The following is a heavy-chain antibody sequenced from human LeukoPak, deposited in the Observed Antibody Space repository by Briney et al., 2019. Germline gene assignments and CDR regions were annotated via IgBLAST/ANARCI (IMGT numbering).Heavy chain of an antibody. J-gene: IGHJ5*02. D-gene: IGHD5-18*01. CDR2: MNPNSGNT. CDR1: GYTFTSYD. Sequence: ASVKVSCKASGYTFTSYDINWVRQATGQGLEWMGWMNPNSGNTGYAQKFQGRVTMTRNTSISTAYMELSSLRSEDTAVYYCARGVDTAMVTWWFDPWGQGTLVTVSS. CDR3: ARGVDTAMVTWWFDP. V-gene: IGHV1-8*02.